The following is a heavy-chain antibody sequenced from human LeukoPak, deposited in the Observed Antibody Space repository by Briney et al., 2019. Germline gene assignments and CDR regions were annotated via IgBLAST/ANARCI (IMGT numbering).Heavy chain of an antibody. J-gene: IGHJ3*02. CDR3: AREQHLDAFDI. V-gene: IGHV3-7*01. CDR1: GFTFSSYA. D-gene: IGHD6-13*01. CDR2: IKQDGSEK. Sequence: QPGGSLRLSCAASGFTFSSYAMSWVRQAPGKGLEWVANIKQDGSEKYYVDSVKGRFTISRDNAKNSLYLQMNSLRAEDTAVYYCAREQHLDAFDIWGQGTMVTVSS.